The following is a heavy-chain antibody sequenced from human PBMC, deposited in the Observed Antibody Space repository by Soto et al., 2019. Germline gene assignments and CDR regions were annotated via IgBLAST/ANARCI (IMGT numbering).Heavy chain of an antibody. CDR3: AREVAVVGANQWLDP. Sequence: QVQLVQSGAEVKKPGASLKVSCKASGYTFTSHYIQWVRQAPGQGLEWMGIINPTGGYATYAEKFQGRVTMTRDTSTGTVYMEMTNLRSEDTAVYYCAREVAVVGANQWLDPWGQGTLVTVSS. D-gene: IGHD2-15*01. CDR2: INPTGGYA. J-gene: IGHJ5*02. V-gene: IGHV1-46*01. CDR1: GYTFTSHY.